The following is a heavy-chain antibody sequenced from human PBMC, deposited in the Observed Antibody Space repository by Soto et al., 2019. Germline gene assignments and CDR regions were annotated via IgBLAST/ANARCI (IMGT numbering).Heavy chain of an antibody. Sequence: QVQLVQSGAEVKKPGSSVKVSCKASGGTFSSYTISWVRQAPGQGLEWMGRIIPILGIANYAQKFQGRVTITADKSTSTAYMELSSLSSEDTAVYYCARENYYYYYMDVWGKGSTVTVSS. CDR1: GGTFSSYT. CDR2: IIPILGIA. J-gene: IGHJ6*03. CDR3: ARENYYYYYMDV. V-gene: IGHV1-69*08.